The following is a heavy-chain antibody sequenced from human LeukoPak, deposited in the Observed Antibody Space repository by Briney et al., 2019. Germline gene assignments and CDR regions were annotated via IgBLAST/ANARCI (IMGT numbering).Heavy chain of an antibody. CDR1: GGTFSSYA. V-gene: IGHV1-69*04. D-gene: IGHD6-13*01. CDR2: IIPILGIA. Sequence: GASVTVSCKASGGTFSSYAISWVRQAPGQGLEWMGRIIPILGIANYAQKFQGRVTITADKSTSTAYMELSSLRSEDTAVYYCARGVAAAKDDAFDIWGQGTMVTVSS. CDR3: ARGVAAAKDDAFDI. J-gene: IGHJ3*02.